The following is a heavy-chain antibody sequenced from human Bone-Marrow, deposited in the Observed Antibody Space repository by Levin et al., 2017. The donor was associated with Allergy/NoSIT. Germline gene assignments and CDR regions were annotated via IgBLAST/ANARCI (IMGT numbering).Heavy chain of an antibody. CDR2: INHNGDT. CDR1: GGSFSTYY. J-gene: IGHJ6*02. Sequence: SQTLSLTCAVYGGSFSTYYWSWVRQPPGKGLEWIGEINHNGDTNNNPSLKSRVTMSVDTSKKQFSLRLSSVTAAGPALYYCARVNLALETTVTTRQQKDYCYGMDVWGQGTTVTVSS. CDR3: ARVNLALETTVTTRQQKDYCYGMDV. V-gene: IGHV4-34*01. D-gene: IGHD4-17*01.